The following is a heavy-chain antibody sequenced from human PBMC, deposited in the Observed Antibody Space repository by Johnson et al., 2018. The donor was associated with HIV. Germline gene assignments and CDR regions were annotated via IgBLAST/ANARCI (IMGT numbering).Heavy chain of an antibody. CDR1: GFTFSSYW. Sequence: QVQLVESGGGLVQPGGSLRLSCAASGFTFSSYWMSWVRQAPGKGLEWVAFIRYDGSNKYYADSVKGRFTISRDNSKNTLYLQMNSLRAEDTAVYYCAKVKLELRYGAFDIWGQGTMVTVSS. J-gene: IGHJ3*02. D-gene: IGHD1-7*01. V-gene: IGHV3-30*02. CDR2: IRYDGSNK. CDR3: AKVKLELRYGAFDI.